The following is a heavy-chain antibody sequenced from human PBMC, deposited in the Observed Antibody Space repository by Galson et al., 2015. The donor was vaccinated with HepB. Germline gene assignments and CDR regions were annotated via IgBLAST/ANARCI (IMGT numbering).Heavy chain of an antibody. V-gene: IGHV1-24*01. CDR3: ATARRDGYSLNLDY. CDR1: GYTLTELS. Sequence: SVKVSCKVSGYTLTELSMHWVRQAPGKGLEWMGGFDPEDGETIYAQKFQGRVTMTEDTSTDTAYMELSSLRSEDTAVYYCATARRDGYSLNLDYWGQGTLVTVSS. CDR2: FDPEDGET. D-gene: IGHD5-24*01. J-gene: IGHJ4*02.